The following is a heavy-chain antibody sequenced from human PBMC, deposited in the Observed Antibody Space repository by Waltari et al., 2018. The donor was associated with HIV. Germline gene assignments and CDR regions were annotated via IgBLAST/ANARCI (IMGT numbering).Heavy chain of an antibody. CDR2: IIPILGIA. CDR1: GGTFSSYA. J-gene: IGHJ4*02. Sequence: QVQLVQSGAEVKKPGSSVKVSCKASGGTFSSYAISWVRQAPGQGLEWMGRIIPILGIANYAQKFQGRVTITADKSTSTAYMELSSLRSEDTAVYYCARVGTGLWVFLDYWGQGTLVTVSS. V-gene: IGHV1-69*04. CDR3: ARVGTGLWVFLDY. D-gene: IGHD5-18*01.